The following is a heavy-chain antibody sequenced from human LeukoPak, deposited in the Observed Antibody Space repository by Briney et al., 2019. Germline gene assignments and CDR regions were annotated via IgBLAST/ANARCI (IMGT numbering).Heavy chain of an antibody. CDR1: GYTFTSYD. J-gene: IGHJ1*01. Sequence: GASVKVSCKASGYTFTSYDINWVRQATGQGLEWMGWMNPNSGNTGYAQKFQGRVTITRNTSISTAYMELSSLRSEDTAVYYCAILWYYYDSSGYYQAEYFQHWGQGTLVTVSS. CDR3: AILWYYYDSSGYYQAEYFQH. CDR2: MNPNSGNT. V-gene: IGHV1-8*03. D-gene: IGHD3-22*01.